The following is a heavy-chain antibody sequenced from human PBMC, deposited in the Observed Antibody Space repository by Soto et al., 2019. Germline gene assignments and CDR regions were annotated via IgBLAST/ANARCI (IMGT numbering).Heavy chain of an antibody. J-gene: IGHJ4*02. D-gene: IGHD5-18*01. CDR1: GFTFSDYY. Sequence: QVQLVESGGGLVKPGGSLRLSCAASGFTFSDYYMSWIRQAPGKGLEWISYISSSGSTTYYADSVKGRFTISRDNAKNSLYLQMNSLRAEDMAMYYCARDGNTAMAIRTLDYWGQGTLVTVSS. V-gene: IGHV3-11*01. CDR2: ISSSGSTT. CDR3: ARDGNTAMAIRTLDY.